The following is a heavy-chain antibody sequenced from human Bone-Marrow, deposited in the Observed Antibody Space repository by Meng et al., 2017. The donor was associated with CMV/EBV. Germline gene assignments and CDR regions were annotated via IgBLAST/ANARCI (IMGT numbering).Heavy chain of an antibody. CDR2: ISAHNGNT. V-gene: IGHV1-18*01. Sequence: ASVKVSCKTSGYTFNIYGINWVRRAPGQGLEWMGWISAHNGNTKYAQKFQGRVTMTTDTSTTTGYVELRSLRSDDTAVYYCARALGYDFLDAYYGMDVWGQGTTVTVSS. D-gene: IGHD3-3*01. J-gene: IGHJ6*02. CDR1: GYTFNIYG. CDR3: ARALGYDFLDAYYGMDV.